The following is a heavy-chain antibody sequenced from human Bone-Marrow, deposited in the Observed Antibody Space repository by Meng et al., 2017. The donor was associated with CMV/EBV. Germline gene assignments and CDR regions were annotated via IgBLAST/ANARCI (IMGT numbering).Heavy chain of an antibody. V-gene: IGHV3-7*01. J-gene: IGHJ4*02. CDR3: ARGPRFGELFD. CDR1: GFTFSSYS. D-gene: IGHD3-10*01. Sequence: GGSLRLSCAASGFTFSSYSMNWVRQAPGKGLEWVANIKQDGSEKYYVDSVKGRFTISRDNAKNSLYLRINSLRAEDTAVYYCARGPRFGELFDWGQGTLVTVSS. CDR2: IKQDGSEK.